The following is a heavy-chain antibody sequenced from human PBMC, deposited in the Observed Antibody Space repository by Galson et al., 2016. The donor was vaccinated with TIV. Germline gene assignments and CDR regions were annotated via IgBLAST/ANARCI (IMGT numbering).Heavy chain of an antibody. J-gene: IGHJ3*02. D-gene: IGHD1-26*01. CDR3: ARRYSGSKNGFDM. Sequence: SVKVSCKASGGTFSSYSVSRVRQAPGQGLEWMGRIIPMVGMTNYAQKFQGKITITADRSTTTAYLELSSLRSEDTAVYYCARRYSGSKNGFDMWGQGTMVTVSS. CDR1: GGTFSSYS. CDR2: IIPMVGMT. V-gene: IGHV1-69*02.